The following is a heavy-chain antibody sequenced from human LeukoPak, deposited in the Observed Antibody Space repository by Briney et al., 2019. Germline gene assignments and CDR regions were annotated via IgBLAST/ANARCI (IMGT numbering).Heavy chain of an antibody. CDR2: ISGSGGST. CDR1: GFTFSSYA. J-gene: IGHJ4*02. V-gene: IGHV3-23*01. Sequence: GGSLRLSCAASGFTFSSYAMSWVRQAPGKGLGWASAISGSGGSTYYADSVKGRFTISRDNSKNTLYLQMNSLRAEDTAVYYCAKDHLWFGELFLFDYWGQGTLVTVSS. D-gene: IGHD3-10*01. CDR3: AKDHLWFGELFLFDY.